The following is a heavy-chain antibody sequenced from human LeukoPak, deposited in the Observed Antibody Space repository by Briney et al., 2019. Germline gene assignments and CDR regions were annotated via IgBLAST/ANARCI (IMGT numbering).Heavy chain of an antibody. V-gene: IGHV1-24*01. D-gene: IGHD1-26*01. CDR2: FDPEDGET. J-gene: IGHJ4*02. CDR3: ARSVGATLSAGY. Sequence: ASVKVSCKVSGYTLTELSMHWVRQAPGKGLEWMGGFDPEDGETIYAQKLQGRVTMTTDTSTSTAYMELRSLRSDDTAVYYCARSVGATLSAGYWGQGTLVTVSS. CDR1: GYTLTELS.